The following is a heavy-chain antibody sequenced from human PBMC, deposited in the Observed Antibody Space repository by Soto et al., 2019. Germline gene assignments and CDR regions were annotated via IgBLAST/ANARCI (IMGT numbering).Heavy chain of an antibody. CDR1: GGTFSSYA. V-gene: IGHV1-69*13. CDR2: IIPIFGTA. D-gene: IGHD6-19*01. J-gene: IGHJ6*02. Sequence: SVKVSCKASGGTFSSYAISWVRQAPGQGLEWMGGIIPIFGTANYAQKFQGRVTITADESTSTSYMEVNNLRSEDTAVYYCAKVRYSSPMGYYYGMDVWGQGTTVT. CDR3: AKVRYSSPMGYYYGMDV.